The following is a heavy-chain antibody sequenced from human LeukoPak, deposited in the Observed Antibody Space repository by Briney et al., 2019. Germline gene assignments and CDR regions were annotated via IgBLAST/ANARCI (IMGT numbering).Heavy chain of an antibody. Sequence: ASVKVSCKASGYTFNAYYLHWVRQAPGQGLEWMGWINPNSGDTNYAQKFQGRVTMTRDASISTVYLELSRLRSDDTAVYYCAREVYGDSSFDYWGQGTLATVSS. CDR2: INPNSGDT. D-gene: IGHD4-17*01. V-gene: IGHV1-2*02. CDR1: GYTFNAYY. CDR3: AREVYGDSSFDY. J-gene: IGHJ4*02.